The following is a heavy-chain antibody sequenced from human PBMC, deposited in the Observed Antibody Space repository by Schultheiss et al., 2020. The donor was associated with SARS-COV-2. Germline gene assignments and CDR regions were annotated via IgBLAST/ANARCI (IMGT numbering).Heavy chain of an antibody. D-gene: IGHD5-24*01. V-gene: IGHV3-30*02. CDR3: ARAQVARGWLQLGPSDY. CDR2: IWNDGNNK. CDR1: GFTFSSYG. J-gene: IGHJ4*02. Sequence: GGSLRLSCAASGFTFSSYGMHWVRQAPGKGLEWVALIWNDGNNKFYTDSVKGRFTMSRDNSKNTLYLQMNSLRAEDTAVYYCARAQVARGWLQLGPSDYWGQGALVTVSS.